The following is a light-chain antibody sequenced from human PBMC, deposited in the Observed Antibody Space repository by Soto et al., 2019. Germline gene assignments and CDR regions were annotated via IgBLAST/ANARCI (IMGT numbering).Light chain of an antibody. CDR2: DAS. CDR3: QQYENLPT. CDR1: QNINNY. V-gene: IGKV1-33*01. Sequence: DIQMTQPHSSLSSSVGDRVTITCQASQNINNYLNWYQQKPGRAPKLLIYDASNLEAGVPSRFRGSGSGTDFTFTISRLQPEDIATYYCQQYENLPTFGQGTRLEIK. J-gene: IGKJ5*01.